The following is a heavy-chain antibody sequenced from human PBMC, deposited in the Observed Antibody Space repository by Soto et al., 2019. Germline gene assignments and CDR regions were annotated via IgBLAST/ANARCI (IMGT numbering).Heavy chain of an antibody. V-gene: IGHV3-48*01. CDR3: ARSGNYRLDC. CDR1: GFRIGIHN. J-gene: IGHJ4*02. Sequence: PGRSLTLSRADRGFRIGIHNMNWVRQAPGKGLEWISYISTSGSSIYYADSVKGRFTISRDNAKNSLYLQMNSLRAEDTALYYCARSGNYRLDCWGQGT. D-gene: IGHD1-26*01. CDR2: ISTSGSSI.